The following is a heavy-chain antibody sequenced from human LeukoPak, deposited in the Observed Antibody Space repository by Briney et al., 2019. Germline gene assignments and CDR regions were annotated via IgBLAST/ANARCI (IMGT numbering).Heavy chain of an antibody. CDR1: GFTFSSYA. CDR2: ISGSGCRT. Sequence: GGSLRLSCAASGFTFSSYAMSWVRQAPRKGLEWVSSISGSGCRTYFAPSVKGRFTISKDNSKNTLYLQMNSLRAEDTAVYYCANPRAVAGYNYWGQGTLVTVSS. D-gene: IGHD6-19*01. J-gene: IGHJ4*02. V-gene: IGHV3-23*01. CDR3: ANPRAVAGYNY.